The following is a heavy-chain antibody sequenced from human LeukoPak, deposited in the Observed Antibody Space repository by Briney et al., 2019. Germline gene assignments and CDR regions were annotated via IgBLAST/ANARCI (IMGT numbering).Heavy chain of an antibody. CDR2: ISPSGRSV. D-gene: IGHD3-10*01. Sequence: PGGSLRLSCAGSGLSFSDYGMNWVRQAPGKGLEWPTFISPSGRSVSYADSVKGRFTIARDNAKKSLYLQMDSLRGEDTAIYYCTRDAGSDFWGQGTLVTVSS. CDR3: TRDAGSDF. CDR1: GLSFSDYG. V-gene: IGHV3-48*03. J-gene: IGHJ4*02.